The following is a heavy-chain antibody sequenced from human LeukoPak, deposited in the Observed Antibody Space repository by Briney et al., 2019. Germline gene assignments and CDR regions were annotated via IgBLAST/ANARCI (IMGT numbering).Heavy chain of an antibody. CDR2: ISGSGGST. CDR3: AKVAMVRGVSGDY. J-gene: IGHJ4*02. CDR1: GFTFSSHG. V-gene: IGHV3-23*01. Sequence: GGSLRLSCAASGFTFSSHGMNWVRQAPGKGLEWVSAISGSGGSTYYADSVKGRFTISRDNSKNTLYLQMNSLRAEDTAVYYCAKVAMVRGVSGDYWGQGTLVTVSS. D-gene: IGHD3-10*01.